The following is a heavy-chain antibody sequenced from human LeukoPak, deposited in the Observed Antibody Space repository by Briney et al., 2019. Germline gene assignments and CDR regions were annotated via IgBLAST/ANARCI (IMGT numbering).Heavy chain of an antibody. CDR2: IFYSGST. CDR3: ARLGGSSRRLDY. V-gene: IGHV4-59*08. D-gene: IGHD6-13*01. J-gene: IGHJ4*02. Sequence: SETLSLTCTVSGGSINSYYWSWIRQPPGKGLEWIGNIFYSGSTNYNPSLKSRVTISIDTSKNQFSLKLSSVTAADTAVYYCARLGGSSRRLDYWGQGTLVTVSS. CDR1: GGSINSYY.